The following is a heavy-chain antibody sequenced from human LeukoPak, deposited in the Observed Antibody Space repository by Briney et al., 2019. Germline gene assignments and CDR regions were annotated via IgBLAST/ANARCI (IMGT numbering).Heavy chain of an antibody. CDR1: GFTFSSYW. D-gene: IGHD2-21*01. CDR2: IRPDGSEG. Sequence: GGSLRLSCAASGFTFSSYWMSWVRQAPGKGLEWVATIRPDGSEGYYADSVRGRFTISRDNSKNSFYLQMSSLRAEDTGVFYCARDVAYSAFDYWGQGTLVTVSS. J-gene: IGHJ4*02. CDR3: ARDVAYSAFDY. V-gene: IGHV3-7*01.